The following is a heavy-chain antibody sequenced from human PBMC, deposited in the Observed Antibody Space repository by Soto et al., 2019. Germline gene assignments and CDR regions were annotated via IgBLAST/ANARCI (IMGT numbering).Heavy chain of an antibody. Sequence: GASVKVSCKASGGTFSSYTISWVRQAPGQGLEWMGRIIPILGIANYAQKFQGRVTITADKSTSTAYMELSSLRSEDTAVYYCARERGGRYYMDVWGKVTTVTFSS. CDR2: IIPILGIA. CDR3: ARERGGRYYMDV. CDR1: GGTFSSYT. J-gene: IGHJ6*03. D-gene: IGHD2-15*01. V-gene: IGHV1-69*04.